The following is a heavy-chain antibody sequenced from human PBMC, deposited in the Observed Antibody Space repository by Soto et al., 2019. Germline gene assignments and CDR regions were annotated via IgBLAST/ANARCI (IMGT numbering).Heavy chain of an antibody. CDR1: GFTFSSYA. J-gene: IGHJ4*02. D-gene: IGHD2-15*01. CDR3: AKGTAGNVVVVVAATPSDY. V-gene: IGHV3-23*01. CDR2: ISGSGGST. Sequence: GGSLRLSCAASGFTFSSYAMSWVRQAPGKGLEWVSAISGSGGSTYYADSVKGRFTISRDNSKNTLYLQMNSLRAEDTAVYYCAKGTAGNVVVVVAATPSDYWGQGTLVTVSS.